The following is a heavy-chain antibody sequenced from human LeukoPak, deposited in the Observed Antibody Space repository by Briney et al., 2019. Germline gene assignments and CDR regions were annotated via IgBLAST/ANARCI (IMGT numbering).Heavy chain of an antibody. Sequence: ASVKVSCKASGYTFTCYYIHWVRQAPGQGLEWMGWINTNTGNPTYAPGFTGRFVFSFDTSVSTAYLQISSLKAEDTAVYYCARDGGSCYSCVDYYYMDVWGKGTTVTVSS. CDR1: GYTFTCYY. V-gene: IGHV7-4-1*02. CDR2: INTNTGNP. J-gene: IGHJ6*03. CDR3: ARDGGSCYSCVDYYYMDV. D-gene: IGHD2-15*01.